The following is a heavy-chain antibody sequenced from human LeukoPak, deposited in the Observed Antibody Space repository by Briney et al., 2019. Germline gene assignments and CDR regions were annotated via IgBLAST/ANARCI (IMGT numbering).Heavy chain of an antibody. D-gene: IGHD5-12*01. CDR3: ARYRGASGYHFDY. CDR2: IYRSGST. V-gene: IGHV4-4*02. CDR1: GGSISSSNW. Sequence: SETLSLTCAVSGGSISSSNWWRWVRQPPGKGLEGIGEIYRSGSTNYNPSLKSRVTISVDKSKNQFSLKLSSVTAADTAMYYCARYRGASGYHFDYWGQGTLVTVSS. J-gene: IGHJ4*02.